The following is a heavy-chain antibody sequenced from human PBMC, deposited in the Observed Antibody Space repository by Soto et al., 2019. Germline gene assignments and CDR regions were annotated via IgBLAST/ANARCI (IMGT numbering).Heavy chain of an antibody. CDR2: INAGNGDT. D-gene: IGHD5-12*01. V-gene: IGHV1-3*01. Sequence: QVQLVQSGAEMKKPGASVKLSCKTSGINYNKYAIHWMRQAPGQGLEWMGWINAGNGDTRYSQNFQGRVTLTRDTSASTVYMDLDSLKSADTGVYYCARAISGYVTWGQGTLVTVSS. CDR1: GINYNKYA. CDR3: ARAISGYVT. J-gene: IGHJ4*02.